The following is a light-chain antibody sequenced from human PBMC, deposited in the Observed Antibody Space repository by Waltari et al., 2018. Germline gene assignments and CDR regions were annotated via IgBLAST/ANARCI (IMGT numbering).Light chain of an antibody. V-gene: IGLV1-44*01. CDR2: SNN. J-gene: IGLJ3*02. CDR3: AAWDDSLNGLWV. Sequence: QSVLTQPPSASGTPGQRVTISCSGSSSNIGSNTVNWYQQLPGTAPKLLIYSNNQRRAGFPDRCSGSKSGTSASLAISGLQSEDEADYYCAAWDDSLNGLWVFGGGTKLTVL. CDR1: SSNIGSNT.